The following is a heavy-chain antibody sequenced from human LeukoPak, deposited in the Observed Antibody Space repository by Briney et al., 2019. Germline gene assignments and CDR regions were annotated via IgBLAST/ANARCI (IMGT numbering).Heavy chain of an antibody. J-gene: IGHJ4*02. D-gene: IGHD3-10*01. CDR2: ISTSSSHI. V-gene: IGHV3-21*01. Sequence: GSLRLSCAASGFTFSSYAMSWVRQAPGKGLEWVSFISTSSSHIYYGDSVKGRFIISRDNARNSVSLQMNSLRAEDTAVYYCARQVSGYGSGSFYFDYWGQGMLVTVSS. CDR1: GFTFSSYA. CDR3: ARQVSGYGSGSFYFDY.